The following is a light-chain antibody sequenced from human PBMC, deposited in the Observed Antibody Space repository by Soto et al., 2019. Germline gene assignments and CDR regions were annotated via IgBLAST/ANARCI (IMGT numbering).Light chain of an antibody. Sequence: EIVLTQSPATLSLSPGERATLSCRASQSVSTHLGWYQQIRGQAPRLLIYDASKRATGIPARFSGSGSGTDFTLAIYSLEPEDSAVYYCLQRTMWPLTFGGGTKVEIK. CDR3: LQRTMWPLT. CDR2: DAS. J-gene: IGKJ4*01. V-gene: IGKV3-11*01. CDR1: QSVSTH.